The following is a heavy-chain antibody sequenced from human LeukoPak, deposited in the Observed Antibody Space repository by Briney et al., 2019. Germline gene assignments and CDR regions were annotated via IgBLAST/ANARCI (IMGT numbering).Heavy chain of an antibody. Sequence: PSETLSLTCTVSGGSISSGGYYWSWIRQHPGKGLEWIGYIYYSGSIYYNPSLKSRVTISVDTSKNQFSLKLSSVTAADTAVYYCARGGYKPPKAFDIWGQGTMVTVSS. J-gene: IGHJ3*02. CDR3: ARGGYKPPKAFDI. V-gene: IGHV4-31*03. D-gene: IGHD5-24*01. CDR2: IYYSGSI. CDR1: GGSISSGGYY.